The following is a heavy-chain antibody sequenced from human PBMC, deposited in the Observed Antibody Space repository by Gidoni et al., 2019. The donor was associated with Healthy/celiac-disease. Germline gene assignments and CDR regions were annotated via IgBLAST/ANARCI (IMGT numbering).Heavy chain of an antibody. CDR2: IVVGSGNT. J-gene: IGHJ3*02. CDR3: AADPYYYDSSEAFDI. V-gene: IGHV1-58*01. Sequence: QMQLVQSGPQVTKPGTSVKVSCKASGFTFTSSAVQWVRQARGQRLEWIGWIVVGSGNTNYAQKFQERVTITRDMSTNTAYMELSSLRSEDTAVYYCAADPYYYDSSEAFDIWGQGTMVTVSS. D-gene: IGHD3-22*01. CDR1: GFTFTSSA.